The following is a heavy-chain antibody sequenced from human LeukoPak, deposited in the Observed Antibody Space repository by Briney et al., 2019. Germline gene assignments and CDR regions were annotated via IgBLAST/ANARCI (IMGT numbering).Heavy chain of an antibody. CDR1: GFTFSDYY. D-gene: IGHD3-10*01. Sequence: GGSLRLSCAASGFTFSDYYMSWIRQAPGKGLEWVSYISSSGSTIYYADSVKGRFTISRDNAKNSLYLQMNSLGAEDTAVYYCARAPADYYSSGSYFVSWGQGTLVTVSS. CDR3: ARAPADYYSSGSYFVS. J-gene: IGHJ4*02. V-gene: IGHV3-11*01. CDR2: ISSSGSTI.